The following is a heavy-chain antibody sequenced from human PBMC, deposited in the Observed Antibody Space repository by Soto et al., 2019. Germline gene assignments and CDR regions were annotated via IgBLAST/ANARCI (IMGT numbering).Heavy chain of an antibody. D-gene: IGHD3-10*01. Sequence: ASVKVSCKASGYTFTSYAMHWVRQAPGQRLEWMGWINAGNGNTKYSQKFQGRVTITRDTSASTAYMELSSLRSEDTAFYYCATSYGSGYRAFDYWGQGALVTLSS. CDR1: GYTFTSYA. CDR2: INAGNGNT. CDR3: ATSYGSGYRAFDY. J-gene: IGHJ4*02. V-gene: IGHV1-3*01.